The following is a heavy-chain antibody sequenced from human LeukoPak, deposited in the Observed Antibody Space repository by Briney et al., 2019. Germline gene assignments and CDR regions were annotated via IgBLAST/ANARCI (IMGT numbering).Heavy chain of an antibody. CDR2: IYYSGST. CDR1: GGSISSGGYY. Sequence: PSQTLSLTCTVSGGSISSGGYYWSWIRQHPGKGLEWIGYIYYSGSTYYNPSLKSRVTISVDTSKNQFSLKLSSVTAADTAVYYCARNRFGSPLDYWGQGTLVTVSS. V-gene: IGHV4-31*03. D-gene: IGHD3-10*01. CDR3: ARNRFGSPLDY. J-gene: IGHJ4*02.